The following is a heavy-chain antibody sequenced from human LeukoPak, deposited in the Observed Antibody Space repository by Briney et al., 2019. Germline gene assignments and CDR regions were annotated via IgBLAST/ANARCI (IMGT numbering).Heavy chain of an antibody. Sequence: PSETLSLTCSVSGASISGSDYSWAWIRQPPGKGLEWIGTIDDSGSTYYNPSLKSRLTMSVDTSKNQFSLNLNSVNAADTALYYCARNVVSLNSKGFYYFDYWGQGSLLIVSS. V-gene: IGHV4-39*01. CDR3: ARNVVSLNSKGFYYFDY. J-gene: IGHJ4*02. CDR2: IDDSGST. D-gene: IGHD2-21*01. CDR1: GASISGSDYS.